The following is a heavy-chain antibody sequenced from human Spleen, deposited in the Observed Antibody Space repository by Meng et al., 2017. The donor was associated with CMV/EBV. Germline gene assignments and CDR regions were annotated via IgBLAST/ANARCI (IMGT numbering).Heavy chain of an antibody. CDR1: GFTFSTYG. CDR2: IRYDGSDK. Sequence: SCAASGFTFSTYGMHWVRQAPGTGLEWVSFIRYDGSDKYYADSVKGRFTISRDNSKNMLYLQMSSLRPEDTAVFYCAKAHSNYDFWSPCDFWGQGTLVTVSS. J-gene: IGHJ4*02. D-gene: IGHD3-3*01. CDR3: AKAHSNYDFWSPCDF. V-gene: IGHV3-30*02.